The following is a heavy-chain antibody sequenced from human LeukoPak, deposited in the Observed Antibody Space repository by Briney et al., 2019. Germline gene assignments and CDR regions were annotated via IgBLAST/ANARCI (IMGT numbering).Heavy chain of an antibody. CDR3: QRLAYDILTGSYYFDY. CDR2: ISWNSGSI. D-gene: IGHD3-9*01. Sequence: GGSLRLSCAASGFTFDDYAMHWVRQAPWKDLDWVSGISWNSGSIGYADSVKGRFTISRDNAKNSLYLQMNSLRAEDTTLYYWQRLAYDILTGSYYFDYWGQGTLVTVSS. J-gene: IGHJ4*02. CDR1: GFTFDDYA. V-gene: IGHV3-9*01.